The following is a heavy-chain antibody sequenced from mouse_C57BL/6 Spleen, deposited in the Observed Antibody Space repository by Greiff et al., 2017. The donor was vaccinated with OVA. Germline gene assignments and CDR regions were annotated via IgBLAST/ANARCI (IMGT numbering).Heavy chain of an antibody. V-gene: IGHV1-80*01. J-gene: IGHJ1*03. CDR2: IYPGDGDT. Sequence: QVQLQQSGAELVKPGASVKISCKASGYAFSSYWMNWVKQRPGKGLEWIGQIYPGDGDTNYNGKFKGKATLTADKSSSTAYMQLSSLTSEDSAVYFCARVAYYGSSPWYFDVWGTGTTVTVSS. CDR3: ARVAYYGSSPWYFDV. CDR1: GYAFSSYW. D-gene: IGHD1-1*01.